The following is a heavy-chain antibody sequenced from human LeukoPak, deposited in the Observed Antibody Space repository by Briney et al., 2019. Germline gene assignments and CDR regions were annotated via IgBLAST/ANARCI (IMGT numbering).Heavy chain of an antibody. V-gene: IGHV3-48*03. J-gene: IGHJ4*02. CDR2: ITGSGTGV. CDR1: GFTFSSYE. Sequence: GGSLRLSCVASGFTFSSYEMSWVRQAPGKGMEWVSYITGSGTGVHYGDSVKGRFTISRDNAKNSLYLQMDRLRVEDTAVYYCARDENGWYSGVDSWGQGTLVIVSS. D-gene: IGHD6-19*01. CDR3: ARDENGWYSGVDS.